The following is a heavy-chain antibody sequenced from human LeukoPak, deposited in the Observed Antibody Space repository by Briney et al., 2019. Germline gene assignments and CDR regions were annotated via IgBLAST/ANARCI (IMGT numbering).Heavy chain of an antibody. J-gene: IGHJ4*02. V-gene: IGHV3-15*01. CDR1: GFTFCNAW. Sequence: GGSLRLSRAASGFTFCNAWMRWVRQAPGKGLEGGGGIKSKTDGGTTDYAAPVKGRFTISRDDSKNTLDLQMNSLKTEDTAVYYCTTDRNLYYYGSGSYYNYLDYCGQGTLVTVSS. CDR3: TTDRNLYYYGSGSYYNYLDY. CDR2: IKSKTDGGTT. D-gene: IGHD3-10*01.